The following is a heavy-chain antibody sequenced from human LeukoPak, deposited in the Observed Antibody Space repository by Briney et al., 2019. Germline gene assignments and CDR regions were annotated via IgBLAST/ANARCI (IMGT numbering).Heavy chain of an antibody. Sequence: SVKVSCKASGGTFSSYAVSWVRQAPGQGPEWMGRIIPIFGTANYAQKFQGRVTITTDESTSTAYMELSSLRSEDTAVYYCAMGDDSSGYYYSPFDYWGQGTLVTVSS. D-gene: IGHD3-22*01. CDR1: GGTFSSYA. V-gene: IGHV1-69*05. J-gene: IGHJ4*02. CDR3: AMGDDSSGYYYSPFDY. CDR2: IIPIFGTA.